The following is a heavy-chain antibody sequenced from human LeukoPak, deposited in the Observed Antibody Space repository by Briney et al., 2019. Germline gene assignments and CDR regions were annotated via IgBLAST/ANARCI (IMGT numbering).Heavy chain of an antibody. CDR3: ARDLFGGVPGVT. J-gene: IGHJ5*02. CDR2: ISYDGSNK. V-gene: IGHV3-30*01. D-gene: IGHD3-16*01. CDR1: GFTFSSYA. Sequence: GGSLRLSCAASGFTFSSYAMHWVRQAPGKGLEWVAVISYDGSNKYYADSVKGRFTISRDNSKNTLYLQMNSLRAEDTAVYYCARDLFGGVPGVTWGQGTLVTVSS.